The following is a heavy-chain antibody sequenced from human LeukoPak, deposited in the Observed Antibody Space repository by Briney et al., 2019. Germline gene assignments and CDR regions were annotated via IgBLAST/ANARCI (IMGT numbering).Heavy chain of an antibody. CDR1: GDSVSSNSVA. V-gene: IGHV6-1*01. CDR3: AREAMLPYYYYYLDV. D-gene: IGHD2-2*01. CDR2: RYCRCTWYN. J-gene: IGHJ6*03. Sequence: QTLSLTCAISGDSVSSNSVAWNWMTPSPSMGLDWLGSRYCRCTWYNDYAVSVKSRITNNPNNSQNQFFQRLNSVTPDDKAVYYCAREAMLPYYYYYLDVWGKGTTVTVSS.